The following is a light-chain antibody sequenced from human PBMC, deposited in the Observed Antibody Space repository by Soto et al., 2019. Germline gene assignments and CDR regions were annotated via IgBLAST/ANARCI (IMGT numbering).Light chain of an antibody. CDR2: EVS. J-gene: IGLJ1*01. CDR3: SSYTSSSTYV. V-gene: IGLV2-14*01. CDR1: SXDVGGYNY. Sequence: QSALTQPASVSGSPGQSITIPCTGTSXDVGGYNYVSWYQQHPGKAPKLMIYEVSNRPSGVSNRFSGSKSGNTASLTISGLQAEDEADYYCSSYTSSSTYVFGTGTKVTVL.